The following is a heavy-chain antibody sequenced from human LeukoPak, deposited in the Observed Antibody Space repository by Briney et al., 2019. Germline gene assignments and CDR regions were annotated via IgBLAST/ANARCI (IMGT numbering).Heavy chain of an antibody. CDR2: IYYSGST. D-gene: IGHD3-3*01. CDR3: ARLGDFWSGYPLGTNFDY. Sequence: MTSETLSLTCTVSGGSISSYYWSWIRQPPGKGLEWIGYIYYSGSTNYNPSLKSRVTISVDTSKNQFSLKLSSVTAADTAVYYCARLGDFWSGYPLGTNFDYWGQGTLVTVSS. CDR1: GGSISSYY. J-gene: IGHJ4*02. V-gene: IGHV4-59*12.